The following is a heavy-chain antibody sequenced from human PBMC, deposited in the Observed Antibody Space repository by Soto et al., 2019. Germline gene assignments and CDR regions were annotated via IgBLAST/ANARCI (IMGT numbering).Heavy chain of an antibody. CDR3: ARGRASGSYYLLDY. D-gene: IGHD3-10*01. Sequence: GASVKVSGKASGDTFTTYDINWVRQATGHGLEWMGWINPNSGNIGYEQRFQGRVTMTRDTAIRTAYMEVSSLRSDDTAVYYCARGRASGSYYLLDYWGQGTLVTVSS. V-gene: IGHV1-8*01. CDR2: INPNSGNI. J-gene: IGHJ4*02. CDR1: GDTFTTYD.